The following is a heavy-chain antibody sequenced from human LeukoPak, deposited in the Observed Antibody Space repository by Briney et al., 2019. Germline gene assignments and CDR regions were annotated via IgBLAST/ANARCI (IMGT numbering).Heavy chain of an antibody. CDR3: ARTGGSFDAFDI. CDR1: GGSFSGYY. D-gene: IGHD1-26*01. CDR2: IYYSGST. V-gene: IGHV4-30-4*08. Sequence: SETLSLTCAVFGGSFSGYYWSWIRQPPGKGLEWIGYIYYSGSTYYNPSLKSRVTISVDTSKNQFSLKLSSVTAADTAVYYCARTGGSFDAFDIWGQGTMVTVSS. J-gene: IGHJ3*02.